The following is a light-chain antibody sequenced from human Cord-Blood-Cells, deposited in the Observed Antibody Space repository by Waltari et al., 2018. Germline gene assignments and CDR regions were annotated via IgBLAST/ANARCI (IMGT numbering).Light chain of an antibody. J-gene: IGLJ2*01. CDR1: SLRSYY. CDR3: NSRDSSGNHVV. Sequence: SSELTQDPAVSVALGQTVRITCQGDSLRSYYASWYQQKPGQAPVLFIYGKNNRPSAIPDRFSGSSSGNTASLTITGAQAEDEADYYCNSRDSSGNHVVFGGGTKLTVL. CDR2: GKN. V-gene: IGLV3-19*01.